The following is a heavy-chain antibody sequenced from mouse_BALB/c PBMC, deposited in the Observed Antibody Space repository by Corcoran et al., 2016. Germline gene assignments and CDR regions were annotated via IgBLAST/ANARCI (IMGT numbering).Heavy chain of an antibody. J-gene: IGHJ4*01. CDR3: ARLMITTNYAMDY. CDR1: GYSFTDYI. V-gene: IGHV1-39*01. CDR2: INPYYGST. Sequence: EIQLQQTGPELVKPGASVKISCKASGYSFTDYIMLWVKQSHGKSLEWIGNINPYYGSTSYNLKFKGKATLTVDKSSSTAYMQLNSLTSEDSAVYYCARLMITTNYAMDYWGQGTSVTVSS. D-gene: IGHD2-4*01.